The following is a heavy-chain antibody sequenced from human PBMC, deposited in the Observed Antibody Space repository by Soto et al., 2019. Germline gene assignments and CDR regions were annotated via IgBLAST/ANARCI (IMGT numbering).Heavy chain of an antibody. CDR1: RFKFSDYS. Sequence: GGSLRLSCAASRFKFSDYSMNWVRQAPGKGLEWVSSISPRSAYIHYADTVKGRFIISRDDGKNALILQMNSLRAEDTAVYYCATLIKTYYDDSSGYSQDYWGQGTLVTVSS. D-gene: IGHD3-22*01. CDR3: ATLIKTYYDDSSGYSQDY. V-gene: IGHV3-21*01. CDR2: ISPRSAYI. J-gene: IGHJ4*02.